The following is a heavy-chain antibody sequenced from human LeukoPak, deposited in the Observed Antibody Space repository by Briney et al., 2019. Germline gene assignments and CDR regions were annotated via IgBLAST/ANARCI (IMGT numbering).Heavy chain of an antibody. CDR1: GFTFSDYW. V-gene: IGHV3-7*01. D-gene: IGHD5-12*01. J-gene: IGHJ4*02. CDR2: IETDGDQK. CDR3: ARDIPSGFYTPDY. Sequence: GGSLRLSCVSSGFTFSDYWMSWVRQAPGKGLEWVANIETDGDQKNYVDSVKGRFAISRDNARNSLYLQMNSLTDEDTAVYYCARDIPSGFYTPDYWGRGTLVTVSS.